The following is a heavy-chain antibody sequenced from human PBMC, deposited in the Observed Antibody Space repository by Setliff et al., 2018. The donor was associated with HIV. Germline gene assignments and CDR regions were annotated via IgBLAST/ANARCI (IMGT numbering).Heavy chain of an antibody. Sequence: SETLSLTCTVSGGSISSHYWSWIRLPPGKGLEWIGTIYYNGNTNYNPSLKSRVAISVDTSKNQFSLKLSSVTAADTAVYYCARDRTGYLDSWGQGTLVTVSS. J-gene: IGHJ4*02. CDR3: ARDRTGYLDS. V-gene: IGHV4-59*11. CDR1: GGSISSHY. D-gene: IGHD3-9*01. CDR2: IYYNGNT.